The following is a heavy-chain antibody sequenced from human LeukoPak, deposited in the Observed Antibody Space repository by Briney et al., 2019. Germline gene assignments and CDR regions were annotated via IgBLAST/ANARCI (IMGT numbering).Heavy chain of an antibody. CDR2: IYYSGST. CDR1: GGSISSYY. D-gene: IGHD6-19*01. J-gene: IGHJ4*02. V-gene: IGHV4-59*08. Sequence: SETLSLTCTVSGGSISSYYWSWIRQPPGKGLEWIGYIYYSGSTNYNPSLKSRVTISVDTSKNQFSLKLSSVTAADTAVYYCARHWIKQSRGEYFDYWGQGTLVTVSS. CDR3: ARHWIKQSRGEYFDY.